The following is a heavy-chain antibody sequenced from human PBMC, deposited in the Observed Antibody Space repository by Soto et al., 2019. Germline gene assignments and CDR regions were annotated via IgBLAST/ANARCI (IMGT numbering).Heavy chain of an antibody. CDR2: ISGSGGST. CDR3: AKDRPGLRYFDWLLFDY. Sequence: GGSLRLSCAASGFTFSSYAMSWVRQAPGKGLEWVSAISGSGGSTYYADSVKGRFTISRDNSKNTLYLQMNSLRAEDTAVYYCAKDRPGLRYFDWLLFDYWGQGTLVTVSS. D-gene: IGHD3-9*01. V-gene: IGHV3-23*01. CDR1: GFTFSSYA. J-gene: IGHJ4*02.